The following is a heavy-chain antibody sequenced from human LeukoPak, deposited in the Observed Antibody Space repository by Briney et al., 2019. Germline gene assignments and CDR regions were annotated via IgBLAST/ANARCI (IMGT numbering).Heavy chain of an antibody. J-gene: IGHJ4*02. CDR2: IYNSGST. D-gene: IGHD3-22*01. CDR3: ARYSSGYRPNFDY. CDR1: GGSISSYY. Sequence: PSETLSLTCTVSGGSISSYYWSWIRQPPGKGLEWIGYIYNSGSTNYNPSLKSRVTISVDTSKNQFSLKLSSVTAADTAVYYCARYSSGYRPNFDYWGQGTLVTVSS. V-gene: IGHV4-59*08.